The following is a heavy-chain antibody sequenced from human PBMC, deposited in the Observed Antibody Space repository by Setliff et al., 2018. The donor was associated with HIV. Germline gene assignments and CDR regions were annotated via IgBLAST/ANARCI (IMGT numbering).Heavy chain of an antibody. J-gene: IGHJ3*02. CDR2: INYDRITT. V-gene: IGHV3-74*01. D-gene: IGHD6-19*01. Sequence: GGSLRLSCGASGFTFTNYWMHWIRQVPGKGLVWVSRINYDRITTSYADSVQGRFTISRDNAKNTVYLQMNSLKVDDTAIYYCAREWATTAGFDIWGHGTMVTVSS. CDR1: GFTFTNYW. CDR3: AREWATTAGFDI.